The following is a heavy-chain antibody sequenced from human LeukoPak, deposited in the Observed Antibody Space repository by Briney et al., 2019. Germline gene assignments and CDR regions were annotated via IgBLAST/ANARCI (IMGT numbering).Heavy chain of an antibody. D-gene: IGHD5-12*01. CDR1: GFTFRSYG. V-gene: IGHV3-30*02. CDR2: IRYDGNSE. J-gene: IGHJ6*03. Sequence: GGSLRLSCVASGFTFRSYGMHWVRQAPGKGLEWVAFIRYDGNSEYYADSVKGRFTITRDNSKNTLYLQMNSLKAEDTAVYYCSSSGYDRDYYYYCMDVWGKGTTVTVSS. CDR3: SSSGYDRDYYYYCMDV.